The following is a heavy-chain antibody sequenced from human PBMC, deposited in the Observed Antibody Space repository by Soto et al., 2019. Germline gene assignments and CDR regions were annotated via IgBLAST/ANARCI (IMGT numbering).Heavy chain of an antibody. CDR1: GGSISSGGYY. Sequence: SETLSLTCTVSGGSISSGGYYWSWIRQHPGKGLEWIGYIYYSGSTYYNPSLKSRVTISVDTSKNQFSLKLSSVTAADTAVYYCASVDTAMVTQIDYWGQGTLVTVSS. J-gene: IGHJ4*02. CDR2: IYYSGST. V-gene: IGHV4-31*03. D-gene: IGHD5-18*01. CDR3: ASVDTAMVTQIDY.